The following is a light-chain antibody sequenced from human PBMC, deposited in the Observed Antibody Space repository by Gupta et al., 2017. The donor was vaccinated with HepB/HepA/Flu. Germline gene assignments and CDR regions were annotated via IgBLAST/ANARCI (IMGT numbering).Light chain of an antibody. CDR2: RAS. CDR1: QSISDW. CDR3: QEVSGSSWT. J-gene: IGKJ1*01. Sequence: DIQMTQSLSTLSASVGDRVTITCRASQSISDWLAWYQKKPGKAPNLLIYRASTLESGVPSRFSGSGSGTEFTLTISSLQPDDFATYYCQEVSGSSWTFGQGTKVEIK. V-gene: IGKV1-5*03.